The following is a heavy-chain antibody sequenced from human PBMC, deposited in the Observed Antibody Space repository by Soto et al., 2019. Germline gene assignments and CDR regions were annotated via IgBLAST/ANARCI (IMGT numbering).Heavy chain of an antibody. Sequence: GASVKVSCKASGGTFSSYAISWVRQAPGQGLEWMGGIIPIFGTANYAQKFQGIVTITADESTSSAYMELSSLRSEDTAVYYCAREDYDFWSGYPWFDPWGQGTLVTVSS. CDR3: AREDYDFWSGYPWFDP. CDR1: GGTFSSYA. V-gene: IGHV1-69*13. D-gene: IGHD3-3*01. J-gene: IGHJ5*02. CDR2: IIPIFGTA.